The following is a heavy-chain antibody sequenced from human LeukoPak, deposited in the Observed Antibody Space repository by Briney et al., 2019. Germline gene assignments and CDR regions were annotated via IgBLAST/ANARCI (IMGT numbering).Heavy chain of an antibody. Sequence: SETLSLTCTVSGGSISSYYWSWIRQPPGKGLEWIGYIYYSGSTNYNPSLKSRVTVSVDTSKNQFSLKLSSVTAADTAVYYCARDRRITMVRGPPAWFDPWGQGTLVTVSS. CDR2: IYYSGST. V-gene: IGHV4-59*01. D-gene: IGHD3-10*01. CDR1: GGSISSYY. CDR3: ARDRRITMVRGPPAWFDP. J-gene: IGHJ5*02.